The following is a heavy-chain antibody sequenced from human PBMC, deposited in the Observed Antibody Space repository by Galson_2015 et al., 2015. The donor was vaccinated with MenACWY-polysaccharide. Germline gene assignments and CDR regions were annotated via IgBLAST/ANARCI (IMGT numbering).Heavy chain of an antibody. V-gene: IGHV3-21*01. D-gene: IGHD3-3*01. CDR3: ARDLMGTKLFGVAAFDS. Sequence: SLRLSCAGSGFTLNNYRMNWVRQGPGKGLEWVSFISSLSSYKYYADSVKGRFTISKDNAKNSLYLQMNSLRVEDTAVYYCARDLMGTKLFGVAAFDSWGQGILVTVSS. J-gene: IGHJ4*02. CDR2: ISSLSSYK. CDR1: GFTLNNYR.